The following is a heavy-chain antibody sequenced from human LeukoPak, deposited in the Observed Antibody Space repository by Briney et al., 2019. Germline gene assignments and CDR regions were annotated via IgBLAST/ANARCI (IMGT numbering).Heavy chain of an antibody. J-gene: IGHJ4*02. CDR3: ARSGGLQKFDY. D-gene: IGHD4-11*01. CDR1: ELTFNNYA. Sequence: GGSLRLSCAASELTFNNYAVHWVRQAPGKGLQWVAVISYDGSTIHYADSVKGRFIISRDTSKNTLYLQMNSLRAEDTAICYCARSGGLQKFDYWGQGTLVTVSS. CDR2: ISYDGSTI. V-gene: IGHV3-30-3*01.